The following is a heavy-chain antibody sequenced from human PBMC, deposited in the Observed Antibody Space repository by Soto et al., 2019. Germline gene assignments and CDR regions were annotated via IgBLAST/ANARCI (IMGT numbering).Heavy chain of an antibody. CDR3: ARDGSAAGTESENYYYGMDV. V-gene: IGHV3-74*01. J-gene: IGHJ6*02. CDR1: GFTFSNFW. D-gene: IGHD6-13*01. CDR2: INSDGSDS. Sequence: PGGSLRLSCAASGFTFSNFWTHWVRQAPGKGLVWVSHINSDGSDSTYADSVKGRFTISRDNAKNTLYLQMNSLRAEDTAVYYCARDGSAAGTESENYYYGMDVWGQGTTVTVSS.